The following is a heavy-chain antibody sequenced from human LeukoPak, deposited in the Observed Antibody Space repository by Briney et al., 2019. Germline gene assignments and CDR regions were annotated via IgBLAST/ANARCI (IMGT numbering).Heavy chain of an antibody. CDR2: INTGGNDI. J-gene: IGHJ4*02. CDR1: GFTFSAYW. V-gene: IGHV3-74*03. D-gene: IGHD2-15*01. CDR3: TRSLVVGGTRPNDY. Sequence: GGSPRLSCAASGFTFSAYWMHWVRQAPGKGLVWLSRINTGGNDITYADSVKGRFTISRDNAKNTLYLQMNSLTVEDTAVYFCTRSLVVGGTRPNDYWGQGTLVTVSS.